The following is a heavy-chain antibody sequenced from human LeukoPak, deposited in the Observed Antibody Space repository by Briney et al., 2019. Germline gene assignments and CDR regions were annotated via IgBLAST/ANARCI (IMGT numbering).Heavy chain of an antibody. Sequence: GASVKVSRKASGGTFSSYAISWVRQAPGQGLEWMGGIIPIFGTANYAQKFQGRVTITADESTSTAYMELSSLRSEDTAVYYCARHIAVAGSFDYWGQGTLVTVSS. CDR1: GGTFSSYA. CDR3: ARHIAVAGSFDY. CDR2: IIPIFGTA. J-gene: IGHJ4*02. D-gene: IGHD6-19*01. V-gene: IGHV1-69*13.